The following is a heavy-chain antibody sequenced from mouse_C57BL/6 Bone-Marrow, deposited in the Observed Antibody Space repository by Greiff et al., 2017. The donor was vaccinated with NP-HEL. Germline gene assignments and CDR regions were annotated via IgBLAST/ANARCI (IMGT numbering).Heavy chain of an antibody. V-gene: IGHV5-4*03. CDR2: ISDGGSYT. CDR1: GFTFSSYA. J-gene: IGHJ4*01. Sequence: EVKVVESGGGLVKPGGSLKLSCAASGFTFSSYAMSWVRQTPEKRLEWVATISDGGSYTYYPDNVKGRFTISRDNAKNNLYLQMSHLKSEDTAMYYCARFYKAMDYWGQGTSVTVSS. CDR3: ARFYKAMDY. D-gene: IGHD1-3*01.